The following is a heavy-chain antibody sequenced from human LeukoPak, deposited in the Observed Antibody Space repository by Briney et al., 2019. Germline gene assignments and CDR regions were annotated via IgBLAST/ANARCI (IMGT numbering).Heavy chain of an antibody. CDR2: ISYDGSNK. CDR1: GFTFSSYG. V-gene: IGHV3-30*18. D-gene: IGHD3-22*01. J-gene: IGHJ3*02. Sequence: RSLRLSCAASGFTFSSYGMHWVRQAPGKGLEWVAVISYDGSNKYYADSVKGRFTISRDNSKNTLYLQMNSLRAEDTAVYYCAKDWVIVVGNDAFDIWGQGTMVTVSS. CDR3: AKDWVIVVGNDAFDI.